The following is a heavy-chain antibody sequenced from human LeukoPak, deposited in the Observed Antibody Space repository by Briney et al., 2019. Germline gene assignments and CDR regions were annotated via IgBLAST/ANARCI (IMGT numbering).Heavy chain of an antibody. J-gene: IGHJ4*02. CDR2: INHSGST. CDR3: ARGRSRYCSGGSCYSDY. D-gene: IGHD2-15*01. Sequence: SETLSLTCTVSGGSTSSGNYYWGWIRQPPGKGLEWIGEINHSGSTNYNPSLKSRVTISVDTSKNQFSLKLSSVTAADTAVYYCARGRSRYCSGGSCYSDYWGQGTLVTVSS. V-gene: IGHV4-39*07. CDR1: GGSTSSGNYY.